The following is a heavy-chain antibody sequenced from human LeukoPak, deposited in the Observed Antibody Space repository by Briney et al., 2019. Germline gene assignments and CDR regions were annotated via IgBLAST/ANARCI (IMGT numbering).Heavy chain of an antibody. CDR1: GGSISGRRYY. D-gene: IGHD2-2*01. Sequence: SETLSLTCSVSGGSISGRRYYWGWIRQPPGRGLEWIGSIHYDGATYYNPSLKSRVTMSVDTSKNQVSLKLRSGTAADTAVYYCARHRVVPAGEFDYWGQGTLVTVSS. CDR2: IHYDGAT. CDR3: ARHRVVPAGEFDY. V-gene: IGHV4-39*01. J-gene: IGHJ4*02.